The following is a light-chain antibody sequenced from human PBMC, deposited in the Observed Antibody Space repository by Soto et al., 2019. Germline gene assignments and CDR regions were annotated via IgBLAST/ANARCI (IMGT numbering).Light chain of an antibody. CDR3: QQYSSWPFT. J-gene: IGKJ3*01. Sequence: EIVMTQSPATLSVSPGERATLSCRASQSVRSNLAWHQQKPGQAPRLLIYAASTRATGVPARFSGSGSGTEFTLTISDLQSEDFAVYFCQQYSSWPFTFGPGTKVAIE. V-gene: IGKV3-15*01. CDR1: QSVRSN. CDR2: AAS.